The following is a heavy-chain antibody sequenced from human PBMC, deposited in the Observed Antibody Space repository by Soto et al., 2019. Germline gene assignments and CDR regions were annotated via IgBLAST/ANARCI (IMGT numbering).Heavy chain of an antibody. V-gene: IGHV1-69*13. D-gene: IGHD6-19*01. J-gene: IGHJ5*02. CDR3: ARALAVAGNNWFDP. Sequence: GASVKVSCKASGGTFSSYAISWVRQAPGQGLEWMGGIIPIFGTANYAQKFQGRVTITADESTSTAYMELSSLRSEDTAVYYCARALAVAGNNWFDPWGQGTLVTVSS. CDR2: IIPIFGTA. CDR1: GGTFSSYA.